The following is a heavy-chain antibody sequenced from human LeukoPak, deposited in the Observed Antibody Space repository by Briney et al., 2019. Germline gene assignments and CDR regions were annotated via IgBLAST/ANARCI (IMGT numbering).Heavy chain of an antibody. CDR3: ARDVREYYYDSSGPDP. CDR2: ISAYNGNT. V-gene: IGHV1-18*01. D-gene: IGHD3-22*01. Sequence: GASVKVSCKASGGTFSSYAINWVRQAPGQGLEWMGWISAYNGNTNYAQKLQGRVTMTTDTSTSTAYMELRSLRSDDTAVYYCARDVREYYYDSSGPDPWGQGTLVTVSS. CDR1: GGTFSSYA. J-gene: IGHJ5*02.